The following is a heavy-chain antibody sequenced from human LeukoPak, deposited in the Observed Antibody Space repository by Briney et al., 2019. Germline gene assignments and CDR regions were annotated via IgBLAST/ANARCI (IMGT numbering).Heavy chain of an antibody. CDR3: AKDPQYYYDSSGYANWFDP. D-gene: IGHD3-22*01. CDR2: ISGSGGST. CDR1: GFTFSSYA. Sequence: PGGSLRLSCAASGFTFSSYAMSWVRQAPGKGLEWVSAISGSGGSTYYADSVKGRFTISRDNSKNTLYLQMNSLRAEDTAVYYCAKDPQYYYDSSGYANWFDPWGQGTLVTVSS. J-gene: IGHJ5*02. V-gene: IGHV3-23*01.